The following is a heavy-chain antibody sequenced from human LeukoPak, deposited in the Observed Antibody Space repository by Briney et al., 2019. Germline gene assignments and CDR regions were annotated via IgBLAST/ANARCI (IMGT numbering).Heavy chain of an antibody. CDR3: ARGELWFGETEDAFDF. D-gene: IGHD3-10*01. CDR2: ISAYNGNT. CDR1: GYTFTSYG. V-gene: IGHV1-18*01. Sequence: ASVKVSCKASGYTFTSYGISWVRQAPGQGLEWMGWISAYNGNTDYAQNLQGRVTMTTDTSTTTAYMELRSLRSDDTAVYYCARGELWFGETEDAFDFWGQGTMVTVSS. J-gene: IGHJ3*01.